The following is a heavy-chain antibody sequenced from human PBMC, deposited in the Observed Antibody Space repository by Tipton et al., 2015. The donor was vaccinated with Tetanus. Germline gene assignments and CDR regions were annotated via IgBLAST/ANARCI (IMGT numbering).Heavy chain of an antibody. Sequence: PGLVKPSQTLSVTCVISGDRLSSDIAAWYWIRQSPSRGLEWLGRTYYRSKWSNDYAVSVKSRVTITSDTSKNQFSLQLGSVTPEDTAVYYCARGYAGGAWDVWSQGNLVTVSS. CDR2: TYYRSKWSN. CDR1: GDRLSSDIAA. D-gene: IGHD2-2*01. J-gene: IGHJ4*02. CDR3: ARGYAGGAWDV. V-gene: IGHV6-1*01.